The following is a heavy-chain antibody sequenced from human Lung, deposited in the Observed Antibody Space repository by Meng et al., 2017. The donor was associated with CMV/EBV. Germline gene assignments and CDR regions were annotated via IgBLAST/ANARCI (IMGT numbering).Heavy chain of an antibody. J-gene: IGHJ4*02. CDR2: ISADSDYR. V-gene: IGHV3-21*01. CDR1: FTVRRAS. CDR3: TRDTDSGSPAGQDYYDY. Sequence: FTVRRASMNGVRQAPGKGLEWVSMISADSDYRFYADSVKGRFIISRDNAKNLLYLQMSSLRAEDTAVYYCTRDTDSGSPAGQDYYDYWGQGTLVTVSS. D-gene: IGHD1-26*01.